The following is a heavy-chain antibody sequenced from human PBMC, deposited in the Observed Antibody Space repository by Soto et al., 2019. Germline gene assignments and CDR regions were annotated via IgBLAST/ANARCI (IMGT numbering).Heavy chain of an antibody. Sequence: GGSLRLSCAASGFTVSSIYMSWVRQAPGKGLEWVSVIYSGGSTYYADSVKGRFTISRDNSKNTLYLQMNSLRAEDTAVYYCARDYGGNSGFDYWGQGTLVTVSS. V-gene: IGHV3-53*01. CDR2: IYSGGST. D-gene: IGHD4-17*01. CDR3: ARDYGGNSGFDY. J-gene: IGHJ4*02. CDR1: GFTVSSIY.